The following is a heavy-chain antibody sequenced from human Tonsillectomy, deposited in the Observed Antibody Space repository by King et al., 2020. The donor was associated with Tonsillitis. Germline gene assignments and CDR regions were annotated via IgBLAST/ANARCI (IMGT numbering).Heavy chain of an antibody. D-gene: IGHD2-15*01. J-gene: IGHJ4*02. CDR2: ISGSGGST. CDR3: AKGGETMWYCSGGSCYPFDY. V-gene: IGHV3-23*04. CDR1: GFTFSSYA. Sequence: VQLVESGGGLVQPGGSLRLSCAASGFTFSSYAMSWFRQAPGKGLEWVSTISGSGGSTYYADSVKGRFTISRDNSKNTLYLQMNSLRAEDTAVYYCAKGGETMWYCSGGSCYPFDYWGQGTLVTVSS.